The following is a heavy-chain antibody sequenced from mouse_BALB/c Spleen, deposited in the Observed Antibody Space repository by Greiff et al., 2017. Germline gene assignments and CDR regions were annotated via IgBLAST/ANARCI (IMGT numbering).Heavy chain of an antibody. V-gene: IGHV5-9-4*01. CDR1: GFTFSSYA. CDR3: ARDGMDY. Sequence: VQLKESGGGLVKPGGSLKLSCAASGFTFSSYAMSWVRQSPEKRLEWVAEISSGGSYTYYPDTVTGRFTISRDNAKNTLYLEMSSLRSEDTAMYYCARDGMDYWGQGTSVTVSS. CDR2: ISSGGSYT. J-gene: IGHJ4*01.